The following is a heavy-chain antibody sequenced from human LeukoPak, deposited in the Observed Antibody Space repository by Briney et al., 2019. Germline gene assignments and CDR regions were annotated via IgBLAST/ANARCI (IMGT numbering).Heavy chain of an antibody. V-gene: IGHV5-51*01. CDR3: ARHITWSSRRGDDAFEI. J-gene: IGHJ3*02. CDR1: GYSFTTYW. Sequence: GESLKISCKGSGYSFTTYWIGWVRQMPGKGLEWMGIIYPADSHTTYSPSFQGQVTISVDKSITTAYLQWSSLRASDTAIYCCARHITWSSRRGDDAFEIWGQGTMVTVSS. CDR2: IYPADSHT. D-gene: IGHD2-2*01.